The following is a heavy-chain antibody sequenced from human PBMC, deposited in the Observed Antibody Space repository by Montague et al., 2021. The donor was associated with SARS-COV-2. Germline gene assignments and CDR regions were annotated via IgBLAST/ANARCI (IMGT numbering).Heavy chain of an antibody. CDR2: IFYSGKT. CDR3: ARQSWTTVAPRSDAFDI. CDR1: GGSISSSYYY. D-gene: IGHD4-23*01. V-gene: IGHV4-39*01. Sequence: SETLSLTCTVSGGSISSSYYYWGWIRQPPGKGLEWIGIIFYSGKTYFSPSLKSRVTLSVDTSKNEFSLNLGSVTAADTAVYYCARQSWTTVAPRSDAFDIWGQGTMVIVSS. J-gene: IGHJ3*02.